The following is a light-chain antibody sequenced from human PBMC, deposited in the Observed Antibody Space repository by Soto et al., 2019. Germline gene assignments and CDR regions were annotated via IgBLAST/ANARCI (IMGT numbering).Light chain of an antibody. V-gene: IGKV1-27*01. J-gene: IGKJ4*01. CDR3: QKYNSAPLT. Sequence: DVQMTQSPSSLSAFVGDRVTITCRASQGIAPYLVWFQQKRGKVPKLLIYATSTLQSGVPSRFSGSGSGTDFTLTINSLQPEDVGTYYCQKYNSAPLTFGGGTKVEIK. CDR1: QGIAPY. CDR2: ATS.